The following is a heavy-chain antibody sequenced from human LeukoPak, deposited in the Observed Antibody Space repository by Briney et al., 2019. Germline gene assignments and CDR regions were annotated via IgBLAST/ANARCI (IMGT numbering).Heavy chain of an antibody. V-gene: IGHV1-69*13. CDR3: ARGYCSSTSCYSRQAYYFDY. CDR2: IIPIFGTA. J-gene: IGHJ4*02. D-gene: IGHD2-2*02. CDR1: GGTFSSYA. Sequence: ASVKVSCKASGGTFSSYAISWVRQAPGQGLEWMGGIIPIFGTANHAQKFQGRVTITADESTSTAYMEPSSLRSEDTAVYYCARGYCSSTSCYSRQAYYFDYWGQGTLVTVSS.